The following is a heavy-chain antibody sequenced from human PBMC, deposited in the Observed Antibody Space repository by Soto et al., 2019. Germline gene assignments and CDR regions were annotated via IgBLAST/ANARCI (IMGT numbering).Heavy chain of an antibody. Sequence: LRLSCAASGFTFRGDAMSWVRQAPGKGLEWVSSISGSGEMTHYAESVKGRFTISRDNSKNTLYLQMESLRAEDTALYYCARSEMTYNWNDWGQGTLVTVSS. D-gene: IGHD1-1*01. CDR3: ARSEMTYNWND. CDR2: ISGSGEMT. V-gene: IGHV3-23*01. J-gene: IGHJ4*02. CDR1: GFTFRGDA.